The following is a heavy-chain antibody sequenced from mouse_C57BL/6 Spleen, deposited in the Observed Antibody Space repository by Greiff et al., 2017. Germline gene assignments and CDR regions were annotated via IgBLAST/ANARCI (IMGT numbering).Heavy chain of an antibody. CDR2: IRNKANGYTT. CDR3: ARYRAYYKGAMDY. D-gene: IGHD2-12*01. Sequence: EVKVVESGGGLVQPGGSLSLSCAASGFTFTAYYMSWVRQPPGKALEWLGFIRNKANGYTTEYSAYVKGRFTISRDNSQSILYLQMNALRAEDSATYYCARYRAYYKGAMDYWGQGTSVTVSS. V-gene: IGHV7-3*01. J-gene: IGHJ4*01. CDR1: GFTFTAYY.